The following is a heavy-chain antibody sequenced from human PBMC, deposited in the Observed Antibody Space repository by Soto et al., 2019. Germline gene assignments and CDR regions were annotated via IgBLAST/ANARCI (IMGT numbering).Heavy chain of an antibody. D-gene: IGHD3-3*01. V-gene: IGHV1-69*06. CDR3: NRGSEYDFWSGYL. CDR2: IVPMFGTS. J-gene: IGHJ4*02. Sequence: QERLVQSGAEVRKPGSSVKVSCKVTGGTSTRYAINWVRQAPGQGLEWMGGIVPMFGTSKYAQKFQGRVTITADTSTNIAYIEVRSLRSEDTAVYYCNRGSEYDFWSGYLWGQGTLVSVSS. CDR1: GGTSTRYA.